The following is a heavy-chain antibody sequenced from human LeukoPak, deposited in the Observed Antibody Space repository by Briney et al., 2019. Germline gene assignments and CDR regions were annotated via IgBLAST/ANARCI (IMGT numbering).Heavy chain of an antibody. J-gene: IGHJ5*02. V-gene: IGHV4-31*03. CDR1: GGSISSGGYY. D-gene: IGHD3-22*01. CDR2: IYYSGST. Sequence: KTSQTLSLTCTVSGGSISSGGYYWSWIRQHPGKGLEWIGYIYYSGSTYYNPSLKSRVTISVDTSKNQFSLKLSSVTAADTAVYYFARDYGDYYDSSGYYFGFDPWGQGTLVTVSS. CDR3: ARDYGDYYDSSGYYFGFDP.